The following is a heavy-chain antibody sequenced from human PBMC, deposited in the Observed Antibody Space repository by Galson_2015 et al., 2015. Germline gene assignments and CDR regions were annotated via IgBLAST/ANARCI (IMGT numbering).Heavy chain of an antibody. V-gene: IGHV3-11*01. Sequence: SLRLSCAASGFTFSDSYMSWIRQASGKGPECVSYISNSGSTMCYADTVKGRFIISRDNAKNSLYLQMNSLSAEDTAVYYCARARGAYAFDIWGQGTMVTVSS. CDR2: ISNSGSTM. CDR3: ARARGAYAFDI. J-gene: IGHJ3*02. CDR1: GFTFSDSY. D-gene: IGHD1-26*01.